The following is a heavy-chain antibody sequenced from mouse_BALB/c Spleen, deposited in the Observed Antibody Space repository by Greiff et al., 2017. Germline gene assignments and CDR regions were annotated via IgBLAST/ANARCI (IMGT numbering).Heavy chain of an antibody. CDR3: AMSYGYDRVWFAY. J-gene: IGHJ3*01. V-gene: IGHV2-6-7*01. CDR2: IWGDGST. CDR1: GFSLTGYG. Sequence: VQLQQSGPGLVAPSQSLSITCTVSGFSLTGYGVNWVRQPPGKGLEWLGMIWGDGSTDYNSALKSRLSISKDNSKSQVFLKMNSLQTDDTARYYCAMSYGYDRVWFAYWGQGTLVTVSA. D-gene: IGHD2-2*01.